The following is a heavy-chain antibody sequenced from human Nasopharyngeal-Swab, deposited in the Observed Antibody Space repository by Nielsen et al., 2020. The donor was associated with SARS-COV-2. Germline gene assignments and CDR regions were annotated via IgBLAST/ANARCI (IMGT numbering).Heavy chain of an antibody. CDR3: ARWRGSTTWYFDY. CDR1: GFPLKNYN. J-gene: IGHJ4*02. CDR2: ISVSSLTT. V-gene: IGHV3-48*04. Sequence: GGSLRLSCAVSGFPLKNYNMIWVRQAPGKGLEWLSYISVSSLTTYCADSVKGRFTISRDNAKNTLYLQINSLRVEDTAVYYCARWRGSTTWYFDYWGQGTLVTVSS. D-gene: IGHD2-2*01.